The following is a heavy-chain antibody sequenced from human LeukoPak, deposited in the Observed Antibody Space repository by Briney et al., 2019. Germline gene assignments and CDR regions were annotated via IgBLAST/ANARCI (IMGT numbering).Heavy chain of an antibody. J-gene: IGHJ3*02. D-gene: IGHD4-23*01. Sequence: GASVKVSCKASGGTFSSYAISWVRQAPGQGLEWMGGIIPIFGTANYAQKFQGRVTITTDESTSTAYMELSRLRSDDTAVYYCARDRRVYGGKARGAFDIWGQGTMVTVSS. CDR2: IIPIFGTA. CDR3: ARDRRVYGGKARGAFDI. V-gene: IGHV1-69*05. CDR1: GGTFSSYA.